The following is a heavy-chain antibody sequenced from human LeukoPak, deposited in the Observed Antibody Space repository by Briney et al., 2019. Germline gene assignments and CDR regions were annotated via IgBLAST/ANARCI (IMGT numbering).Heavy chain of an antibody. J-gene: IGHJ4*02. CDR1: GGSISNYY. CDR3: ARASPRSGVFDY. CDR2: IYSSGST. Sequence: SETLSLTCTVSGGSISNYYWSWIRQPAGKGLEWIGRIYSSGSTNYNPSLKSRVTMSVDTSKNQFSLKLSSVTAADTAVYYCARASPRSGVFDYWGQGTLVTVSS. D-gene: IGHD3-10*01. V-gene: IGHV4-4*07.